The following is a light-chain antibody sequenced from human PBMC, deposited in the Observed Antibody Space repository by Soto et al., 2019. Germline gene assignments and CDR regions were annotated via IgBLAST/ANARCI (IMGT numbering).Light chain of an antibody. V-gene: IGKV3-11*01. CDR1: QSVSSY. Sequence: EIVLTQSPATLSLSPGERATLSCRASQSVSSYLAWYQQKPGQAPRLLIYDASNRATGIPARFSGSGSGTDFTLTLSRPVAEGFAVYYCQQRSNWPPTFGQGTKVEIK. J-gene: IGKJ1*01. CDR3: QQRSNWPPT. CDR2: DAS.